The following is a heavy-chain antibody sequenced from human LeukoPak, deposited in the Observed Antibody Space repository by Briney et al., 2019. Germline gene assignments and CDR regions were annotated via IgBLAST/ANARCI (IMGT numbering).Heavy chain of an antibody. J-gene: IGHJ3*02. Sequence: PSETLSLTCTVSGGSISTYYWSWIRQPPGKGLEWIGYIYYSGSTYYNPSLKSRVTISVDTSKNQFSLKLSSVTAADTAVYYCARDGGDPTGDAFDIWGQGTMVTVSS. V-gene: IGHV4-59*12. CDR3: ARDGGDPTGDAFDI. CDR2: IYYSGST. D-gene: IGHD2-21*02. CDR1: GGSISTYY.